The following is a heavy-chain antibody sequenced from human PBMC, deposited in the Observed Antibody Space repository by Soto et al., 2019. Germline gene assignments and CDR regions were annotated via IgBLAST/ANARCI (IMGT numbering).Heavy chain of an antibody. J-gene: IGHJ1*01. CDR3: ARGDYYDSSGYPPQYFQH. CDR1: GGTFSSYT. D-gene: IGHD3-22*01. CDR2: IIPILGIA. Sequence: SVKVSCKASGGTFSSYTISWVRQAPGQGLEWMGRIIPILGIANYAQKFQGRVTITADKSTSTAYMELSSLRSEDTAVYYCARGDYYDSSGYPPQYFQHWGLG. V-gene: IGHV1-69*02.